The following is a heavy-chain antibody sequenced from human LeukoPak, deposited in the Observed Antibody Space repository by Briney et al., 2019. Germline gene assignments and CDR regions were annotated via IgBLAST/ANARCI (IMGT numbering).Heavy chain of an antibody. J-gene: IGHJ3*02. CDR3: ARFPRGYCSGGSCSTHAFDI. D-gene: IGHD2-15*01. CDR1: GGSISSYY. V-gene: IGHV4-59*08. CDR2: IYYSGST. Sequence: SETLSLTCTVSGGSISSYYWSWIRQPPGKGLEWIGYIYYSGSTNYNPSLKSRVTISVDTSKNQFSLKLSSVTAADTAVYYCARFPRGYCSGGSCSTHAFDIWGQGTMVTVSS.